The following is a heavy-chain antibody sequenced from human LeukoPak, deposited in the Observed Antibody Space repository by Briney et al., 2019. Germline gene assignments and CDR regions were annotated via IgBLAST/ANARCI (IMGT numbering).Heavy chain of an antibody. CDR2: IYDGGST. V-gene: IGHV3-66*02. CDR1: GFGFTVSNNY. J-gene: IGHJ4*02. Sequence: GGSLRLSCAASGFGFTVSNNYMNWVRQAPGKGLEWVSVIYDGGSTYYADSVKGRFTISRDNSKNTLYLQMNSLRTEDTAVYYCAGDWNGDYCFVYWGQGILVTVST. CDR3: AGDWNGDYCFVY. D-gene: IGHD4-17*01.